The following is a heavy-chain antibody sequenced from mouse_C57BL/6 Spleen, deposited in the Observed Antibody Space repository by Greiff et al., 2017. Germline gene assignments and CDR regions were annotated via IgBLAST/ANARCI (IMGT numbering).Heavy chain of an antibody. CDR2: IDPETGGT. D-gene: IGHD2-1*01. V-gene: IGHV1-15*01. J-gene: IGHJ3*01. CDR1: GYTFTDYE. Sequence: QVQLQQSGAELVRPGASVTLSCKASGYTFTDYEMHWVKQTPVHGLEWIGAIDPETGGTAYNQKFKGKDILTADKSSSTAYMELRSLTSEDSAVYYCTRGNGNYSFAYWGQGTLVTVSA. CDR3: TRGNGNYSFAY.